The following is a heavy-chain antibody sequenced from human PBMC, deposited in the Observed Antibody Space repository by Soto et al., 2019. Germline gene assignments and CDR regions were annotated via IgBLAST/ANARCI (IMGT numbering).Heavy chain of an antibody. J-gene: IGHJ5*02. CDR1: GYTFTSYG. CDR3: AREWFGEFLGFVP. D-gene: IGHD3-10*01. Sequence: QVQLVQSGAEVKKLGASVKVSCKASGYTFTSYGISWVRQAPGQGLEWLGWIGAYNGNTNYEQMFQGRVTMTTDTATSTAYMELRSLRSDDTAVYYCAREWFGEFLGFVPWGQGTLVTVSS. V-gene: IGHV1-18*01. CDR2: IGAYNGNT.